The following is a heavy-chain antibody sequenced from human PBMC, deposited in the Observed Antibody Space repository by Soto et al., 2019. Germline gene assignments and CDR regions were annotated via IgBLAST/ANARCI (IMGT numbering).Heavy chain of an antibody. Sequence: ASVKVSCKASGYTFTSYDISWVRQAPGQGLEWMGWTSAYNGNTNYAQKLQGRVTMTTDTSTSTAYMELRSLRSDDTAVYYCARSAYYDILTGYYNVMGYWGQGTLVTVYS. CDR1: GYTFTSYD. D-gene: IGHD3-9*01. CDR2: TSAYNGNT. CDR3: ARSAYYDILTGYYNVMGY. J-gene: IGHJ4*02. V-gene: IGHV1-18*01.